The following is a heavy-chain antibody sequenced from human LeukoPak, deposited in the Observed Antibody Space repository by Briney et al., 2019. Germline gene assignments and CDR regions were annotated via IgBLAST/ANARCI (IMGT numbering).Heavy chain of an antibody. V-gene: IGHV1-46*01. Sequence: GASVKVSCKASGYTFTSYYMHWVRHAPGQGLEWMGIINPSGGSTSYAQKFQGRVTMTRDTATSTVYMELSSLRSEDPAVYYCAREIVGATLDYWGQGTLVTVSS. J-gene: IGHJ4*02. D-gene: IGHD1-26*01. CDR1: GYTFTSYY. CDR2: INPSGGST. CDR3: AREIVGATLDY.